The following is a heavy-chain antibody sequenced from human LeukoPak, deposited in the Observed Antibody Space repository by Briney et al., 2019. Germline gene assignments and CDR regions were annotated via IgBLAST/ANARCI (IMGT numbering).Heavy chain of an antibody. CDR1: GFTFTSYW. CDR3: EYGGSDYVA. J-gene: IGHJ5*02. Sequence: PGGSLRLSCAASGFTFTSYWMTWVRQAPGTGLELVANIKEDGSEKYYVDSVRGRFTISRDNAKNSLYLQMNSLRVEDTAVYYCEYGGSDYVAWGQGTLVTVSS. V-gene: IGHV3-7*01. CDR2: IKEDGSEK. D-gene: IGHD1-26*01.